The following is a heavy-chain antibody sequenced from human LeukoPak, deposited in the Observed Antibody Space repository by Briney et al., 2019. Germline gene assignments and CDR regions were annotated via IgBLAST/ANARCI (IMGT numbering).Heavy chain of an antibody. CDR1: GYAFSGDW. V-gene: IGHV3-74*01. CDR3: ASFNPISLSDY. Sequence: GGSLRLSCKGSGYAFSGDWMHWVRQAPGKGLVWVSRINNDGSSTGYADSVTGRLTISRDNAKNTLFLQMNSLRAEDTAVYYCASFNPISLSDYWGQGTLVTVSS. CDR2: INNDGSST. D-gene: IGHD1-14*01. J-gene: IGHJ4*02.